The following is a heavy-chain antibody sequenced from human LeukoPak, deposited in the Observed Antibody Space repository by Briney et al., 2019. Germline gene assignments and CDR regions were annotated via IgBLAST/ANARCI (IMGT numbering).Heavy chain of an antibody. Sequence: GGTLRNSCAATGFNISTYAMRWVRQATWKGLEWTSGISGSGGSTYYADSVKGRFTISRDNSKNTLYLQMNSLRVEDTAVYYCAKDFYRDITARIDYWGQGTLVTVSS. J-gene: IGHJ4*02. CDR2: ISGSGGST. CDR3: AKDFYRDITARIDY. V-gene: IGHV3-23*01. CDR1: GFNISTYA. D-gene: IGHD3-3*01.